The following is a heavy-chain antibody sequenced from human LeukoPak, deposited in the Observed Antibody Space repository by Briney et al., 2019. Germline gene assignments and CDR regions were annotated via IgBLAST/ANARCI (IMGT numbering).Heavy chain of an antibody. V-gene: IGHV3-53*01. CDR3: ARRAGEYSHPYDY. CDR1: EFIVSINS. CDR2: IYSGGNT. Sequence: PGGSLRLSCAASEFIVSINSMSWVRQAPGKGLEWVSFIYSGGNTHYSDSVKGRFTISRDNSKNTLYLQMNSLRAEDTAVYYCARRAGEYSHPYDYWGQGTLVTVSS. J-gene: IGHJ4*02. D-gene: IGHD4-17*01.